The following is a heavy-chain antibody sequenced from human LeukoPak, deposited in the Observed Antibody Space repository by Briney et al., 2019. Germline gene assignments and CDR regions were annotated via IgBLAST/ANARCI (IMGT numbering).Heavy chain of an antibody. CDR1: GFTFSSYA. J-gene: IGHJ4*02. CDR3: AKFYDILTGYLDY. Sequence: GGSLRLSCVASGFTFSSYAMSWVRQSPGKGLEWVSGISGGSGNTEYADSVKGRFTISRDNSKSTLYLQMNSLRAEDTAVYYCAKFYDILTGYLDYWGQGTLVTVSS. CDR2: ISGGSGNT. V-gene: IGHV3-23*01. D-gene: IGHD3-9*01.